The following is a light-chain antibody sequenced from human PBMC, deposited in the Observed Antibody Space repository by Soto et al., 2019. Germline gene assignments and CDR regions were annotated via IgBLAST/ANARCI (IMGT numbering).Light chain of an antibody. Sequence: EVVMRQSPATLSVSPGERATFSCRASQGIGDTLAWYQHKPGQTPRLLSYDTSTRATGVPTRFSGSRSGAEFTLTINSLQSEDFAVYYCHPYNNWPLTFGGGTKVDI. CDR3: HPYNNWPLT. J-gene: IGKJ4*01. V-gene: IGKV3-15*01. CDR2: DTS. CDR1: QGIGDT.